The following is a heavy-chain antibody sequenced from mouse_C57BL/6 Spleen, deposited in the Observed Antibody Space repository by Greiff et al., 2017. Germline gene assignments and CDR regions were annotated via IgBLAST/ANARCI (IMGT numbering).Heavy chain of an antibody. Sequence: EVQLQQPGAELVRPGASVKLSCTASGFNINDDYMHWVKQRPEQGLEWIGWIDPENGDTEYDSKFQGKATITADTSSNTAYLQLSSLTSEDTAVYYCTPSYGSSWGWFAYWGQGTLVTVSA. J-gene: IGHJ3*01. V-gene: IGHV14-4*01. CDR2: IDPENGDT. D-gene: IGHD1-1*01. CDR1: GFNINDDY. CDR3: TPSYGSSWGWFAY.